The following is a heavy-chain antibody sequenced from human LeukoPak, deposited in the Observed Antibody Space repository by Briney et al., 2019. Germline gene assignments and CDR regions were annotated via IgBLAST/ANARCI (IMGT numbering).Heavy chain of an antibody. V-gene: IGHV1-69*01. J-gene: IGHJ4*02. CDR1: GGTFSSYA. CDR2: IIPIFGTA. CDR3: ARPTRDIGYEFDY. Sequence: EASVKVSCTASGGTFSSYAISWVRQAPGQGLEWMGGIIPIFGTANYAQKFQGRVTITADESASTAYMELSSLRSEDTAVYYCARPTRDIGYEFDYWGQGTLVTVSS. D-gene: IGHD2-15*01.